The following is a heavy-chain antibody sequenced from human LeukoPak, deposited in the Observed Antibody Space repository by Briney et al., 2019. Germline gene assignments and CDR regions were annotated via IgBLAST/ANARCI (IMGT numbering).Heavy chain of an antibody. CDR1: GGSISSYY. D-gene: IGHD5-24*01. Sequence: SETLSLTCTVSGGSISSYYWSWIRQPAGKGLEWIGRIYTSGSTNYNPSLKSRVTMSVDTSMNQFSLKLSSVTAADTAVYYCARDGRDGYNTRAPPYGMDVWGQGTTVTVSS. CDR2: IYTSGST. J-gene: IGHJ6*02. V-gene: IGHV4-4*07. CDR3: ARDGRDGYNTRAPPYGMDV.